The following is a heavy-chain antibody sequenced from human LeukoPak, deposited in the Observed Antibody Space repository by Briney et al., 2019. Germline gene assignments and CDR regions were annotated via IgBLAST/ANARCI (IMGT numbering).Heavy chain of an antibody. Sequence: GGSLRLSCAASGFTFSSYGMHWARQAPGKGLEWVAFIRYDGSNKYYADSVKGRFTISRDNSKNTLYLQMNSLRAEDTAVYYCAKDQGAAAGRPTYYFDYWGQGTLVTVSS. D-gene: IGHD6-13*01. CDR3: AKDQGAAAGRPTYYFDY. J-gene: IGHJ4*02. V-gene: IGHV3-30*02. CDR2: IRYDGSNK. CDR1: GFTFSSYG.